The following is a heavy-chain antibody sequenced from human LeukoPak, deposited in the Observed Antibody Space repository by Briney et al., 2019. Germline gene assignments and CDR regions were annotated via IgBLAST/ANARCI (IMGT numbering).Heavy chain of an antibody. CDR3: ARMNYYDSSGYYFG. CDR2: ISAYNGNT. Sequence: ASVKVSCKASGYTFTSYGISWVRQAPGQGLEWMGWISAYNGNTNYAQKLQGRVTMTTDTSTSTAYMELSSLRSEDTAVYYCARMNYYDSSGYYFGWGQGTLVTVSS. J-gene: IGHJ4*02. V-gene: IGHV1-18*01. D-gene: IGHD3-22*01. CDR1: GYTFTSYG.